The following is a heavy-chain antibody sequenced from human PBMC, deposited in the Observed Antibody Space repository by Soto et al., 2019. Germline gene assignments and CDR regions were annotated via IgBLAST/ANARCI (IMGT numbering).Heavy chain of an antibody. CDR3: ARRIGWYEADSFVM. V-gene: IGHV3-11*01. Sequence: QVQLVESGGGLVQPGGSLRLSGAASGFTFGDYEMSWIRQAAGKGPEWVSFLSRSGNTIYYADSVKRRFITSRDNGDNSLYLQMESLRVEETATYFCARRIGWYEADSFVMWCQATMVTV. D-gene: IGHD6-19*01. J-gene: IGHJ3*02. CDR1: GFTFGDYE. CDR2: LSRSGNTI.